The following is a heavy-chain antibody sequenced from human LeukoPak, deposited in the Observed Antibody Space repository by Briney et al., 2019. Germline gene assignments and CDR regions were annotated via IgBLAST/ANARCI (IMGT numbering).Heavy chain of an antibody. J-gene: IGHJ4*02. V-gene: IGHV3-7*01. CDR2: INLGGSAS. CDR3: AAWGLHNF. D-gene: IGHD7-27*01. Sequence: GGSLRLSCAASGFSISDYWMNWVRQVPGKGLEWVANINLGGSASLYVDSVKGRFTITRDNARNSLSLQMSSLKVEDTAIYYCAAWGLHNFWGQGTPVTVSS. CDR1: GFSISDYW.